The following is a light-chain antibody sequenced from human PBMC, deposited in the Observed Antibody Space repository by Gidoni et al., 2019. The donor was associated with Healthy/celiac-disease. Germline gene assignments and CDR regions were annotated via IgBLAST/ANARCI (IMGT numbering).Light chain of an antibody. J-gene: IGKJ2*04. V-gene: IGKV3-20*01. Sequence: ELVLTQSPGTLSLSPGERATLSCRASQSVSSSYLAWYQQKPGQAPRLLIYGASSRATGIPDRFSGSGSGTDFTLTISRLEPEDFAVYYCQQFRGSFGQGTKLEIK. CDR1: QSVSSSY. CDR2: GAS. CDR3: QQFRGS.